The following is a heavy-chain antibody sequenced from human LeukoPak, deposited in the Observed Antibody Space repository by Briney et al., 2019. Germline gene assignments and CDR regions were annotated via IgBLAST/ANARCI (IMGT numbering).Heavy chain of an antibody. V-gene: IGHV4-39*07. CDR1: GGSISSSSYY. CDR2: LYYTGNS. D-gene: IGHD3-3*01. CDR3: ASTLEDRYYFDY. Sequence: SETLSLTCTVSGGSISSSSYYWGWIRQPPGKGLEWIGSLYYTGNSYYNPSLQTRVTISLGTSQKQFSLKLSSVTAADTAVYYCASTLEDRYYFDYWGQGTLVTVSS. J-gene: IGHJ4*02.